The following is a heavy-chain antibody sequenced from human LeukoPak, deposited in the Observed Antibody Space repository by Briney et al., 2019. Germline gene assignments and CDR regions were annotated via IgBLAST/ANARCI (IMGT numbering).Heavy chain of an antibody. Sequence: ASVKVSCKASGYPFTGYYIHWVRQAPGQGLEWMGWINPDSGDTIYAQKFQGRVTMTRDESTSTAYMELSSLRSEDTAVYYCARAGLGGGNSDWAFDIWGQGTMVTVSS. CDR3: ARAGLGGGNSDWAFDI. CDR2: INPDSGDT. D-gene: IGHD4-23*01. V-gene: IGHV1-2*02. J-gene: IGHJ3*02. CDR1: GYPFTGYY.